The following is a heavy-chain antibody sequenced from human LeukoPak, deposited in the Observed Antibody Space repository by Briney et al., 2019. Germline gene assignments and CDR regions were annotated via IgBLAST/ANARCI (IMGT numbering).Heavy chain of an antibody. D-gene: IGHD3-22*01. CDR3: AKVYYDSGGHLDY. V-gene: IGHV3-30*02. CDR2: IRYDGSKK. Sequence: PGGSLRLSCGASGFTFSSYWMHWVRQAPGKGLEWVAFIRYDGSKKYHTDSVKGRFTISRDNSKNTLYLQMNSLRVEDTAVYYCAKVYYDSGGHLDYWGQGTLVTVSS. CDR1: GFTFSSYW. J-gene: IGHJ4*02.